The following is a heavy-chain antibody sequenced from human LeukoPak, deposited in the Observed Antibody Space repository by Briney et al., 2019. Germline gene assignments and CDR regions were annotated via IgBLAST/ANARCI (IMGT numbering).Heavy chain of an antibody. D-gene: IGHD3-10*01. J-gene: IGHJ4*02. CDR3: ARDNYGSGSLFDY. V-gene: IGHV4-34*01. Sequence: SETLSLTCAAYGGSFSGYYWSWIRQPPGKGLEWIGEINHSGSTNYNPSLKSRVTISVDTSKNQFSLKLSSLTAADTAVYYCARDNYGSGSLFDYWGQGTLVTVSS. CDR2: INHSGST. CDR1: GGSFSGYY.